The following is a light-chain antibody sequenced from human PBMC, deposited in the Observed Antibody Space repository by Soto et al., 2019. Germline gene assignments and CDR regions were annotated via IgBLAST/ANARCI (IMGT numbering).Light chain of an antibody. V-gene: IGLV2-14*01. J-gene: IGLJ2*01. CDR3: SSYTSSSTLVV. Sequence: QSALTQPASVSGSPGQSFTISCTGTSSDVGGYNYVSWYQQHPGKAPKLMIYEVSNRPSGVSNRFTGSKSGNTASQTISGLQAEDEADYYCSSYTSSSTLVVFGGGTTLTVL. CDR1: SSDVGGYNY. CDR2: EVS.